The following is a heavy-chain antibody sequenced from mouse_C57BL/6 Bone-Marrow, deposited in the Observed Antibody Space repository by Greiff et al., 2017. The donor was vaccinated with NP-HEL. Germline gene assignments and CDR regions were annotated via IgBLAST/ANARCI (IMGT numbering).Heavy chain of an antibody. CDR1: GYAFTNYL. CDR3: ARMVTTGFDD. J-gene: IGHJ2*01. CDR2: INPGSGGT. V-gene: IGHV1-54*01. D-gene: IGHD2-2*01. Sequence: VKLMESGAELVRPGTSVKVSCKASGYAFTNYLIEWVKQRPGQGLEWIGVINPGSGGTNYNEKFKGKATLAADKSSSTAYMQLSSLTSEDSAVYFCARMVTTGFDDWGQGTTLTVSS.